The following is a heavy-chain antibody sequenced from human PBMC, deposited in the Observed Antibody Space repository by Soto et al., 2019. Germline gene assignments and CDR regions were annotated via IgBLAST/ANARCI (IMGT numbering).Heavy chain of an antibody. J-gene: IGHJ4*01. D-gene: IGHD6-19*01. CDR2: ISSTTNYI. CDR3: ATSSGALAASFPYYFDY. V-gene: IGHV3-21*04. Sequence: VGSLRLSCAASGFTYTRYSMNWVRQAPGKGLEWVSSISSTTNYIYYGDSMRGRFTISRDNAKNSLYLEMNSLRAEDTAVYYCATSSGALAASFPYYFDYWGHGTLVTVSS. CDR1: GFTYTRYS.